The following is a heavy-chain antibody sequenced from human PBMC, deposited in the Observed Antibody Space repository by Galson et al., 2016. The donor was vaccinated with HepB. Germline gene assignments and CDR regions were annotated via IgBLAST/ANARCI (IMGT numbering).Heavy chain of an antibody. D-gene: IGHD3-16*01. Sequence: ETLSLTCAVSGGSISSSNWWSWVRQSPEKGLEWIGEINHSGSTTYNPSLKSRVTISVDKSKNQFSLKLRSVTGADTAVYFCARVADEYVWGLPAPFFDYWGQGTQVTVSS. J-gene: IGHJ4*02. CDR1: GGSISSSNW. CDR2: INHSGST. V-gene: IGHV4-4*01. CDR3: ARVADEYVWGLPAPFFDY.